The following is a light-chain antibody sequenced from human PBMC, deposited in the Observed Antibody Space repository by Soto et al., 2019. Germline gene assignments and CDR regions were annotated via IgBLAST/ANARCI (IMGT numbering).Light chain of an antibody. Sequence: DIQMTQSPSTLSASVGDRVTVTCRASQSISIWLAWYQQKPRKAPNLLIYKASTLESGVPSRFSGSGSGTEFTLTISSLQPDDFATYYCQQSSSYPTFGGGTRVEIK. CDR2: KAS. J-gene: IGKJ4*01. CDR3: QQSSSYPT. CDR1: QSISIW. V-gene: IGKV1-5*03.